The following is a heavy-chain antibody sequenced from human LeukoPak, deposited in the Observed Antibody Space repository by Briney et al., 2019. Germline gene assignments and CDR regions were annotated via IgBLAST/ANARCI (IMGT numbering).Heavy chain of an antibody. Sequence: GGSLRLSCAASGFTFSSYAMSWVRQAPGKELEWVSAISGSGGSTYYADSVKGRFTISRDNSKNTLYLQMNSLRAEDTAVYYCAKDLLQDSGSYYNFPNDYWGQGTLVTVSS. CDR2: ISGSGGST. V-gene: IGHV3-23*01. D-gene: IGHD3-10*01. CDR3: AKDLLQDSGSYYNFPNDY. CDR1: GFTFSSYA. J-gene: IGHJ4*02.